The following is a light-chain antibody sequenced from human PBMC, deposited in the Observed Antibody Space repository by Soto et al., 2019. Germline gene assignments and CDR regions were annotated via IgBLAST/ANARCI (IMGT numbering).Light chain of an antibody. CDR3: QQSYSTPPWT. V-gene: IGKV1-39*01. J-gene: IGKJ1*01. Sequence: DIQMTQSPSSLSASVGDRVTITCRASQSIVTYLNWYLQKPGKAPKLLIYAASNLQSGVPSRFSGSGSGTDFTLTISSLQPGDFATYFCQQSYSTPPWTFGQGTKV. CDR1: QSIVTY. CDR2: AAS.